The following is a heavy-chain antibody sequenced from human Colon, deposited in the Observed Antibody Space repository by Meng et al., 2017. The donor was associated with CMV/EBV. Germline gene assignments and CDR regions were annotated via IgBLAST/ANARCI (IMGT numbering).Heavy chain of an antibody. V-gene: IGHV2-5*01. D-gene: IGHD3-3*01. CDR2: ILWTDDK. J-gene: IGHJ4*02. Sequence: SGPTLVKPTQTCTLTCTFSGFSLSTNGVGVGWIRQPPGKALEWLAIILWTDDKRYSPSLKRRLTITKDTSENQVVLTMTDMDPMDTATYYCAHSPGRSACGVVIPVPYFDYWGQGSLVTVSS. CDR3: AHSPGRSACGVVIPVPYFDY. CDR1: GFSLSTNGVG.